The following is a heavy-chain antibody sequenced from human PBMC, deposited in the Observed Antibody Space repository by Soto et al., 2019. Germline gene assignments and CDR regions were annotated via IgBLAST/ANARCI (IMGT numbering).Heavy chain of an antibody. CDR1: GFTFSSYG. CDR2: ISYDGSNK. Sequence: QVQLVESGGGVVQPGRSLRLSCAASGFTFSSYGMHWVRQAPGKGLEWVAVISYDGSNKYYADSVKGRFTISRDKSKNTLYLQMNSLRAEDTAVYYCAKARRDDYYYGMDVWGQGTTVTVSS. CDR3: AKARRDDYYYGMDV. J-gene: IGHJ6*02. V-gene: IGHV3-30*18.